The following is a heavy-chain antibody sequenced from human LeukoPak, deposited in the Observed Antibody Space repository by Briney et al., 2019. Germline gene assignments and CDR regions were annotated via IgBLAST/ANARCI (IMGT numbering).Heavy chain of an antibody. V-gene: IGHV1-46*01. D-gene: IGHD2-15*01. CDR1: GYTFTSYY. J-gene: IGHJ4*02. CDR3: ARDGVVVAAFDY. Sequence: GASVKVSCKASGYTFTSYYMHWVRQAPGQGLEWMGIINPSGGSTSYAQKFQGRVTMTRDMSTSTVYMELSSLRSEDTAVYYCARDGVVVAAFDYWGQGTLVTVSS. CDR2: INPSGGST.